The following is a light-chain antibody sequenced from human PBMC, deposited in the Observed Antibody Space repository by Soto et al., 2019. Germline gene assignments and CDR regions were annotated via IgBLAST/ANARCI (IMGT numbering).Light chain of an antibody. Sequence: ELVMTQSPATLSVSPGERATLSCRASQSVSNNLAWYQQKPGQAPRLLIYDASIRATGFPARFSGSGSGTEFTLTIGSLQSEDFAVYYCQQRSKWPPLTFGGGTKVEIK. CDR1: QSVSNN. J-gene: IGKJ4*01. V-gene: IGKV3-15*01. CDR3: QQRSKWPPLT. CDR2: DAS.